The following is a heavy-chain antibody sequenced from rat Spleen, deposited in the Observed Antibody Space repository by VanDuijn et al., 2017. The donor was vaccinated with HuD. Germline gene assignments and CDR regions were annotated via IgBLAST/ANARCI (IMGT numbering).Heavy chain of an antibody. CDR2: ISTGGGST. V-gene: IGHV5-27*01. D-gene: IGHD1-4*01. J-gene: IGHJ1*01. CDR1: GFTFSNYY. Sequence: EVQLVESGGGLVQPGRSLKLSCAASGFTFSNYYIAWVRQAPTKGLEWVAYISTGGGSTYYRDSVKGRFTISRDNAKSTLYLQMDSLRSEDTATYYCARQWLTGSHWFFDFWGPGTMVTVSS. CDR3: ARQWLTGSHWFFDF.